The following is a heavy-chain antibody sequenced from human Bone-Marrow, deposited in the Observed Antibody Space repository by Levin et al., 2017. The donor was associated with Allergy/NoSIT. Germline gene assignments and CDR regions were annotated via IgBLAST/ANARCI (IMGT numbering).Heavy chain of an antibody. V-gene: IGHV1-69*06. D-gene: IGHD6-13*01. CDR3: ARVDGIAAAWWFDP. Sequence: AASVKVSCKASGGTFSSYAISWVRQAPGQGLEWMGGIIPIFGTANYAQKFQGRVTITADKSTSTAYMELSSLRSEDTAVYYCARVDGIAAAWWFDPWGQGTLVTVSS. J-gene: IGHJ5*02. CDR2: IIPIFGTA. CDR1: GGTFSSYA.